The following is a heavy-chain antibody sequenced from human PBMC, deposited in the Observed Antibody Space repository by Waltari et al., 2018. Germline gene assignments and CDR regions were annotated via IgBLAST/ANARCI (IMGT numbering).Heavy chain of an antibody. CDR2: IYYSGST. CDR3: ARHAKWELRFFDY. D-gene: IGHD1-26*01. CDR1: GGSISSYY. V-gene: IGHV4-59*08. Sequence: QVQLQESGPGLVKPSETLSLTCTVSGGSISSYYWSWIRQPPGKGLEWIGYIYYSGSTNYNPSLKSRVTISVDTSKNQFSLKLSSVTAADTAVYYCARHAKWELRFFDYWGQGTLVTVSS. J-gene: IGHJ4*02.